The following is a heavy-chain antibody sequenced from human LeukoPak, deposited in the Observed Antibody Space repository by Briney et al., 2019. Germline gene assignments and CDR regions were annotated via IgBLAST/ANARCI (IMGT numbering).Heavy chain of an antibody. CDR3: ARVGTYYDILAGYYSTYFDY. CDR1: GFPFDVYG. J-gene: IGHJ4*02. V-gene: IGHV3-20*04. D-gene: IGHD3-9*01. Sequence: GGPLRLSCAASGFPFDVYGMSGVRQAPGRGLEWVFGIIWNGGSTGYADSVKGRFTISRDNAKNSLYLQMNSLRAEDTALYYCARVGTYYDILAGYYSTYFDYWGQGTLVTVSS. CDR2: IIWNGGST.